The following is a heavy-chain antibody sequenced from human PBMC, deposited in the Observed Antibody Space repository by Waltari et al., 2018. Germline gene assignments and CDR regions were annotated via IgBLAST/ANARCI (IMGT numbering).Heavy chain of an antibody. D-gene: IGHD2-2*01. J-gene: IGHJ3*02. CDR3: ASTPLLHIVVVPAPYGEFDAFDI. V-gene: IGHV3-48*03. CDR2: ISSSGSTI. Sequence: EVQLVESGGGLVQPGGSLRLSCAASGFTFRSYEMNWVRRAPGKGLEWVSYISSSGSTISYADAVKGRFTISRDNTKNSLYLQMNSLRAEDTAVYYCASTPLLHIVVVPAPYGEFDAFDIWGQGTMVTVSS. CDR1: GFTFRSYE.